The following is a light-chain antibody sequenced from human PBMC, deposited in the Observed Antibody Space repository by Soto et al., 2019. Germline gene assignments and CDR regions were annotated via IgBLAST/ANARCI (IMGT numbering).Light chain of an antibody. CDR3: QRYNNWPLT. Sequence: EIVLTQSPDTLSLSPGERATLSCRASQSISSTHLVWYQHKPGQTPRLLIYDTSTRATGVPARFSGSRSGTEFTLTINSLQSEDFAVYYCQRYNNWPLTFGGGTKVDIK. J-gene: IGKJ4*01. V-gene: IGKV3-15*01. CDR2: DTS. CDR1: QSISST.